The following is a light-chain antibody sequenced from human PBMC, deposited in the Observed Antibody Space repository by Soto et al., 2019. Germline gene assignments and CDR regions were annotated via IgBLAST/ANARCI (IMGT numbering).Light chain of an antibody. J-gene: IGKJ3*01. CDR3: QQYDIWPFT. CDR1: QSVSSN. Sequence: EIVMTQSPATLSVSPGERATLSCRASQSVSSNLAWYQQKPGQAPRLLIYGASPRATGIPARFSGSGSGTEFTLTISSLQSEDFAVYSCQQYDIWPFTFGPGTNVDIK. CDR2: GAS. V-gene: IGKV3-15*01.